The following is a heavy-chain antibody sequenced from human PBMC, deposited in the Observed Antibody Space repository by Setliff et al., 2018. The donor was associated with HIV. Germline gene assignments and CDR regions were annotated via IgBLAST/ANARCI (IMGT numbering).Heavy chain of an antibody. CDR2: FYYSGTT. CDR3: ARFVLAWFDFSTGAVEVTDPYAFDF. J-gene: IGHJ4*02. Sequence: SETLSLTCAVSGASITTNSYYWGWIRQTPEKGLEWIGDFYYSGTTYYNPSLKSRATISVDTSQNQFSLRLSSVTAADTAVYHCARFVLAWFDFSTGAVEVTDPYAFDFWGQGILVT. D-gene: IGHD2-21*02. V-gene: IGHV4-39*01. CDR1: GASITTNSYY.